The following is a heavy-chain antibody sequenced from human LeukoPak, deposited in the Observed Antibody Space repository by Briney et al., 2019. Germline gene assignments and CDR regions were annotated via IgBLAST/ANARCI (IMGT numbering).Heavy chain of an antibody. Sequence: GGSLRLSCAASGFTFSSYAMSWVRQAPGKGLEWVSAISGSGGSTYYADSVKGRFTISRDNSKNTLYQQMNSLRAEDTAVYYCAKSTLSSSKGDPDAFDIWGQGTMVTVSS. V-gene: IGHV3-23*01. CDR1: GFTFSSYA. CDR2: ISGSGGST. J-gene: IGHJ3*02. CDR3: AKSTLSSSKGDPDAFDI. D-gene: IGHD6-6*01.